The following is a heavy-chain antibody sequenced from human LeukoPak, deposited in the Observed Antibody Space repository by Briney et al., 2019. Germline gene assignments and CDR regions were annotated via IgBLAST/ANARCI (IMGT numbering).Heavy chain of an antibody. V-gene: IGHV3-21*01. CDR1: AFSFSDYN. J-gene: IGHJ3*01. D-gene: IGHD4-17*01. CDR3: ARSVAYGGAFDV. Sequence: GGSLRLSCAASAFSFSDYNMNWVRQAPGKGLEWVSSITSSGSYIYYADSVKGRFTISRDNAKNSLYLQMNSLRAEDTAVYYCARSVAYGGAFDVWGQGTMVTVSS. CDR2: ITSSGSYI.